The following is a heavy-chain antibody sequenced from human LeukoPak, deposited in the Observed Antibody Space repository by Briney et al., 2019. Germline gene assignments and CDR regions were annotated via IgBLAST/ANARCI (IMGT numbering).Heavy chain of an antibody. CDR1: GFTFSSYW. CDR2: IKQDGSEK. CDR3: ARGQYYYDSSGYLTAGAFDI. Sequence: GGSLRLSCAASGFTFSSYWMSWVRQAPGKGLEWVANIKQDGSEKYYVDSVKGRFTISRDNAKNSRYLQMNSLRAEDTAVYYCARGQYYYDSSGYLTAGAFDIWGQGTMVTVSS. D-gene: IGHD3-22*01. J-gene: IGHJ3*02. V-gene: IGHV3-7*01.